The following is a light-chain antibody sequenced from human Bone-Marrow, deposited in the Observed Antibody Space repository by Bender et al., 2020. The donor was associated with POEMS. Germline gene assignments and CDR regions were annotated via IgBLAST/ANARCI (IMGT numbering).Light chain of an antibody. CDR2: DVS. Sequence: QSALTQPASVSGSPGQSITISCTGSSSDIGDYDYVSWYQHHPDKAPKLIIYDVSDRPSGVSNRFSASKSGNTASLTISGLQTEDEADYYCCSKASPGVVFGGGTKLTVL. J-gene: IGLJ2*01. CDR3: CSKASPGVV. CDR1: SSDIGDYDY. V-gene: IGLV2-14*03.